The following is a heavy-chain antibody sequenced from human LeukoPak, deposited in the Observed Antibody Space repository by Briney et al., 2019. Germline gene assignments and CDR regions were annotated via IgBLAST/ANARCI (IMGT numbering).Heavy chain of an antibody. CDR1: GYTFTGYY. V-gene: IGHV1-2*06. CDR3: ARDTIAAAVTSYIGHAEYFQQ. CDR2: INPNSGGT. J-gene: IGHJ1*01. D-gene: IGHD6-13*01. Sequence: ASVKVSCKASGYTFTGYYMHWVRQAPGQGLEWMGRINPNSGGTNYAQKFQGRVTMTRDTSISTAYMELSRLRSDDTAVYYCARDTIAAAVTSYIGHAEYFQQWGQGTLVTVSS.